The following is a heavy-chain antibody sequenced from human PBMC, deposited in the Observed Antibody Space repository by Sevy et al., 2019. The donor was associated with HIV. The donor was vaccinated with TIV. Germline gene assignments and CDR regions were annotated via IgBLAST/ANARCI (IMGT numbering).Heavy chain of an antibody. J-gene: IGHJ5*02. V-gene: IGHV4-39*01. CDR1: GGSISSSSYY. Sequence: SETLSLTCTVSGGSISSSSYYWGWIRQPPGKGLEWIGSIYYSGSTYYNPSLKSRVTISVDTSKNQFSLKLSSVTAADTAVYYCARGGVRVVVVVAATRGESYNWFDPWGQGTLVTVSS. CDR3: ARGGVRVVVVVAATRGESYNWFDP. CDR2: IYYSGST. D-gene: IGHD2-15*01.